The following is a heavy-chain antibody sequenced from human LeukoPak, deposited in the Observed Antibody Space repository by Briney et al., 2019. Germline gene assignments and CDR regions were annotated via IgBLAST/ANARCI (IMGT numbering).Heavy chain of an antibody. CDR2: IIPILGIA. D-gene: IGHD3-10*01. Sequence: ASVTVSCKASGGTFSNYVISWVRQAPGHGPEWMGRIIPILGIANYAQKFQGRVTFTADKPTSTAYMELSSLRSEDTAVYYCARNEEGFGESLIGWGQGTLVTVSS. CDR1: GGTFSNYV. V-gene: IGHV1-69*04. J-gene: IGHJ4*02. CDR3: ARNEEGFGESLIG.